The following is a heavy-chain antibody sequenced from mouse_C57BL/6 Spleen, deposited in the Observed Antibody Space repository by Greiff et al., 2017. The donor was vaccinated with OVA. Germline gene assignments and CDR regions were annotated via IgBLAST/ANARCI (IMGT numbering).Heavy chain of an antibody. CDR3: ARPNSSGYGYFDY. V-gene: IGHV5-9*01. Sequence: DVQLVESGGGLVKPGGSLKLSCAASGFTFSSYTMSWVRQTPEKRLEWVATISGGGGNTYYPDSVKGRFTISRDNAKNTLYLQMSSLRSEDTALYYCARPNSSGYGYFDYWGQGTTLTVSS. CDR2: ISGGGGNT. J-gene: IGHJ2*01. D-gene: IGHD3-2*02. CDR1: GFTFSSYT.